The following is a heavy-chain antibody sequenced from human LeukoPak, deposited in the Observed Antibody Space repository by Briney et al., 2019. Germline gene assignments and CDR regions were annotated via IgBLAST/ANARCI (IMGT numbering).Heavy chain of an antibody. CDR2: INSDESIT. CDR3: ARERCGGGSCYIFEY. V-gene: IGHV3-74*01. D-gene: IGHD2-15*01. Sequence: GGSLRLSCAASGFTFSSSWMYWVRQAPGRGLVWVSRINSDESITTYADSVKGRFTISRDSSTSTLYLQMNSLRADETAVYYCARERCGGGSCYIFEYWGQGTLVTVSS. J-gene: IGHJ4*02. CDR1: GFTFSSSW.